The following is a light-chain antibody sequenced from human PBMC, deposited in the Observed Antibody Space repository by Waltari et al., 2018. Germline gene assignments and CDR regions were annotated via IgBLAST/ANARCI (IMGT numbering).Light chain of an antibody. CDR1: SSDVGGYTY. V-gene: IGLV2-14*03. CDR2: DVS. Sequence: QSALTQPASVSGSPGQSITISCPGTSSDVGGYTYVSWYQQHPGKAPKLMSYDVSNRPSGVSNRFSGSKSGNTASLTISGLQAEDEADYYCSSYTSSSSYVFGTGTKVTVL. J-gene: IGLJ1*01. CDR3: SSYTSSSSYV.